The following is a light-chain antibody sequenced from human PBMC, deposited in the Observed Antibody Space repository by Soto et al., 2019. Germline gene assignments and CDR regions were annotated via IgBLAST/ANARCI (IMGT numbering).Light chain of an antibody. CDR1: QTINSW. J-gene: IGKJ1*01. Sequence: DIQMTQSPSTLSASVGDRVTITCRASQTINSWLAWYQQRPGKAPKLLIYRASSLQSGVPSRFSGSGSGTEFNLTISSLQPDDFATYYCQQYNNYWTFGQGTKVEIK. V-gene: IGKV1-5*03. CDR3: QQYNNYWT. CDR2: RAS.